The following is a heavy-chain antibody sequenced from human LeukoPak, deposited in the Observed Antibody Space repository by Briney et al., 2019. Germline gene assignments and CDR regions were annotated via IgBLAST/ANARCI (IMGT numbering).Heavy chain of an antibody. CDR1: GFTFRTYS. CDR3: ARAPSNSWHNFDS. D-gene: IGHD6-13*01. J-gene: IGHJ4*02. Sequence: PGRSLRLSCAASGFTFRTYSMHWVRQAPGKGLEWVAIISYDGSQKYHADSVKGRFTISRDNSKNALYLQMDSLRAEDTAVYYCARAPSNSWHNFDSWGQGTLVTVSS. V-gene: IGHV3-30-3*01. CDR2: ISYDGSQK.